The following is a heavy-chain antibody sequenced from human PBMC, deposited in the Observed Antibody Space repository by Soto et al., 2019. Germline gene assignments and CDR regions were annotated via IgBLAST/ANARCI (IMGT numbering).Heavy chain of an antibody. CDR3: ARGRIAAAGMEKKNWFDP. V-gene: IGHV1-18*01. D-gene: IGHD6-13*01. CDR1: GCTFTSYG. Sequence: ASVKVACKASGCTFTSYGISWVRQAPGQGRKWMGWISAYNDNTNYAQKLQGRVTMTTDTSTSTAYMELRSLRSDDTAVYYCARGRIAAAGMEKKNWFDPWGQGTLVTVSS. CDR2: ISAYNDNT. J-gene: IGHJ5*02.